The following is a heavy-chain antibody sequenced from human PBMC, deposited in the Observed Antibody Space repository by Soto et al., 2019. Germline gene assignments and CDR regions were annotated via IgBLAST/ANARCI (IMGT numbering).Heavy chain of an antibody. J-gene: IGHJ4*02. Sequence: QVQLVQSGAEVKKPGASVKVSCKASGYTFTGYYMHWVRQAPGQGLEWMGWINPNSGGTNYAQKFQGRVTMTRDTSISTAYMELSRRRSDDTAVYYCARGAPPLAGYSYGSCLFDYWGQGTLVTVSS. CDR1: GYTFTGYY. CDR2: INPNSGGT. V-gene: IGHV1-2*02. CDR3: ARGAPPLAGYSYGSCLFDY. D-gene: IGHD5-18*01.